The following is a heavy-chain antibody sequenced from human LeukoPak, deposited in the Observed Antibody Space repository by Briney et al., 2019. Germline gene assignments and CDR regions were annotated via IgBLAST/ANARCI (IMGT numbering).Heavy chain of an antibody. J-gene: IGHJ4*02. Sequence: QPGGSLRLSCEASGFTFGNYAMSWVRQAPGEGLECVSPISASGGGTHYAVSVKGRFIISRDNSKNTLFLQMNSVRAEDTAIYYCAKLGCSGTSCYKGGFDSWGQGILVTVSS. CDR3: AKLGCSGTSCYKGGFDS. D-gene: IGHD2-2*02. CDR1: GFTFGNYA. V-gene: IGHV3-23*01. CDR2: ISASGGGT.